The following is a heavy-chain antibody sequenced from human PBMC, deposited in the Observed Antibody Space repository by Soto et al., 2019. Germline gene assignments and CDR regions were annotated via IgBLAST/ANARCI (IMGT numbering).Heavy chain of an antibody. Sequence: SETLSLTCAVSGGSLSSGGYSWSWIRQPPGRGLEYIGYIYHTGSAYFHPSLKSRVTMSVDNSKNQFSLNLNSVTAADTAVYYCARGVGTTMAHYFAYWGQGALVTVPQ. J-gene: IGHJ4*02. D-gene: IGHD5-18*01. CDR3: ARGVGTTMAHYFAY. CDR2: IYHTGSA. CDR1: GGSLSSGGYS. V-gene: IGHV4-30-2*01.